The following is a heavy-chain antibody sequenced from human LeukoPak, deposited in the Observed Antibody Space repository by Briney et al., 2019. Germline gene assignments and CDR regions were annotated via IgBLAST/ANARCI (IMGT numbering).Heavy chain of an antibody. Sequence: SETLSLTCAVYGGSFSGYYWSWIRQPPGKGLEWIGEINHSGSTNYNPSLKSRVTISVDTSKNQFSLKLSSVTAADTAVYYCASFTVTTGMDYWGQGTLVTVSS. CDR1: GGSFSGYY. CDR3: ASFTVTTGMDY. CDR2: INHSGST. J-gene: IGHJ4*02. D-gene: IGHD4-17*01. V-gene: IGHV4-34*01.